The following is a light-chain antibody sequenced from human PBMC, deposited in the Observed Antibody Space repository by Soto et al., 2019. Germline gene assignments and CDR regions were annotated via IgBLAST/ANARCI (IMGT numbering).Light chain of an antibody. Sequence: EIVMTQSPATLSVSPGESATLSCRASQRISTNLAWYQHKRGQAPRLLAYGASTRATGIPDRFSGSGSGTDFNLTISTLQSEDFAVYYCQQYSDWPLTFGGGTKVDNK. CDR3: QQYSDWPLT. CDR1: QRISTN. J-gene: IGKJ4*02. V-gene: IGKV3-15*01. CDR2: GAS.